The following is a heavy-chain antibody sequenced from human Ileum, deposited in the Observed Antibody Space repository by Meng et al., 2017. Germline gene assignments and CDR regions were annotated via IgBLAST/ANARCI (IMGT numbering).Heavy chain of an antibody. J-gene: IGHJ1*01. CDR1: GNTLTIHY. V-gene: IGHV1-3*01. Sequence: SGDVVKNAWASGKVASKAPGNTLTIHYRHSWRQAPGQVLEWRGWINVGTGNTEYSQNFQGRITFTRDTAASTVYMELSSLTSEDTAVFYCARVAVTGIGYFQYWGQGTLVTVSS. CDR3: ARVAVTGIGYFQY. CDR2: INVGTGNT. D-gene: IGHD6-19*01.